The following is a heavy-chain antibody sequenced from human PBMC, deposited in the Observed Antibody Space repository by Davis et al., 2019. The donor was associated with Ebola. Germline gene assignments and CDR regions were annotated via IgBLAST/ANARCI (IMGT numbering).Heavy chain of an antibody. CDR2: ISYDGSNK. V-gene: IGHV3-30-3*01. CDR1: GFTFSSYA. J-gene: IGHJ6*03. Sequence: GESLKISCAASGFTFSSYAMHWVRQAPGKGLEWVAVISYDGSNKSYADSVKGRFTISRDNSKNTLYLQMNSLRAEDTAVYYCAKVAARRSYYYYMDVWGKGTTVTVSS. D-gene: IGHD6-13*01. CDR3: AKVAARRSYYYYMDV.